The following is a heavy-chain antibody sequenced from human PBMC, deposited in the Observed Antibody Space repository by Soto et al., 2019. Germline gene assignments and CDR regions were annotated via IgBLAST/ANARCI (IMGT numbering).Heavy chain of an antibody. D-gene: IGHD2-2*01. CDR2: ISGYNGNT. V-gene: IGHV1-18*01. CDR1: GYSFISYG. J-gene: IGHJ4*02. CDR3: ARSVPDIKADTVHSLPLLY. Sequence: QVQLVQSGAEVKKPGASVKVSCKASGYSFISYGITWVRQAPGQGLEWMAWISGYNGNTNYAQKFQGRITMTTDTSTSTAYMELRSLRSDDTAVYYCARSVPDIKADTVHSLPLLYWGQGTLVTVSS.